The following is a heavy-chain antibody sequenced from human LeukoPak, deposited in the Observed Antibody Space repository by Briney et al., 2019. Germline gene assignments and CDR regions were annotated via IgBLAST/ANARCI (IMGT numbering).Heavy chain of an antibody. Sequence: PGGSLRLSCAASGFTVSSNYMSWVRQAPGKGLEWVSVIYSGGSTYYADSVKGRFTISRDNSKNTLYLQMNSLIGKDMAVYCCARVGDTAMVVDAFDIWGQGTMVTVSS. CDR3: ARVGDTAMVVDAFDI. CDR2: IYSGGST. J-gene: IGHJ3*02. V-gene: IGHV3-66*01. CDR1: GFTVSSNY. D-gene: IGHD5-18*01.